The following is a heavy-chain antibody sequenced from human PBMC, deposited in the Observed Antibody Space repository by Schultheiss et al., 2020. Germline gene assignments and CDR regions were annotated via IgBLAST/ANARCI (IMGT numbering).Heavy chain of an antibody. J-gene: IGHJ4*02. D-gene: IGHD3-16*01. Sequence: GGSLRLSCAASGFTFDDYAMHWVRQAPGKGLEWVSTISDNGGSTYYADSVKGRFTISRDNSKNTLYLQMNSLRAEDTAVYYCAEGGTRDYWGQGTLVTVSS. CDR1: GFTFDDYA. CDR3: AEGGTRDY. CDR2: ISDNGGST. V-gene: IGHV3-23*01.